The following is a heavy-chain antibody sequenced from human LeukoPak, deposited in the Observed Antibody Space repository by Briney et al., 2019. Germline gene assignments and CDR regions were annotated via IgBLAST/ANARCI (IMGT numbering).Heavy chain of an antibody. CDR1: GFTFSDYW. D-gene: IGHD6-13*01. Sequence: GGSLRLSCAASGFTFSDYWMHWVRQAPGQGLAWVSHINIDGGLTNYAQTVKGRVTVSRDNARSTLYMQMSSLRAEDTAIYFCVIQEHRIAAARSSVFDLGEQGTLVNVSP. CDR3: VIQEHRIAAARSSVFDL. V-gene: IGHV3-74*01. J-gene: IGHJ3*01. CDR2: INIDGGLT.